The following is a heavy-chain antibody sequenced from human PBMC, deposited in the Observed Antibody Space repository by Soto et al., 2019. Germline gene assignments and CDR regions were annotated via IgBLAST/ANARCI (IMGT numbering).Heavy chain of an antibody. CDR3: ERSGAVPGAHIDY. J-gene: IGHJ4*02. V-gene: IGHV4-59*01. D-gene: IGHD6-19*01. Sequence: QVQLQESGPGLVKPSETLSLTCSVSGGSISGSYWSWIRQSPGKGLEWLGYVYYTGSTNYSPSLRSRVSISVDTYKNEFSLRLSSVNAADTAVYCCERSGAVPGAHIDYWGQGTQVTVSS. CDR2: VYYTGST. CDR1: GGSISGSY.